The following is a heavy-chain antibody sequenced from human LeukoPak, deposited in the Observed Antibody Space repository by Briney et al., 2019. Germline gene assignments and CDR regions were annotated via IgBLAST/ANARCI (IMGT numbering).Heavy chain of an antibody. J-gene: IGHJ3*01. V-gene: IGHV3-21*01. Sequence: GGSLRLSCAASGFTTVPFSSHSMNWVRQAPGKGLEWVSFINLHPNTDTAYAESVKGRFTISRDDAKNSLYLQMNSLRVEDTALYYCVTDGVGVLPGDVFDVWGLGTMVTVSS. CDR1: GFTTVPFSSHS. CDR2: INLHPNTDT. D-gene: IGHD1-26*01. CDR3: VTDGVGVLPGDVFDV.